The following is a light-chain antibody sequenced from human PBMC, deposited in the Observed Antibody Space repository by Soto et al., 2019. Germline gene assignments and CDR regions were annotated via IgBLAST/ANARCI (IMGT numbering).Light chain of an antibody. CDR1: QSVSSH. J-gene: IGKJ4*01. CDR3: QQYNNWPLT. V-gene: IGKV3-15*01. Sequence: EIVMTQSPSTLSVSPGERATLSCRASQSVSSHLAWCQQKPGQAPRILIYGASTRATGVPARFSASGSGTEFTPTISSLESEDVAVYYYQQYNNWPLTFGGGTKVEIK. CDR2: GAS.